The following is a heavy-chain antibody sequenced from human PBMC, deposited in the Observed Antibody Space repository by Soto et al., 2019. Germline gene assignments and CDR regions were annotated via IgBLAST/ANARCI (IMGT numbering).Heavy chain of an antibody. D-gene: IGHD1-26*01. J-gene: IGHJ6*02. CDR1: GFSLNTGGVG. CDR2: IYWDDDE. CDR3: VRNGRYYGGDYYYGMDA. V-gene: IGHV2-5*02. Sequence: QITLKESGPTLVKPTQTLTLTCTFSGFSLNTGGVGVGWVRQPRGKAMEWLALIYWDDDERYRPSLRSRLNITKDTINNQVVLTMTNMDPEDTATYYCVRNGRYYGGDYYYGMDAWGQGTTVTVSS.